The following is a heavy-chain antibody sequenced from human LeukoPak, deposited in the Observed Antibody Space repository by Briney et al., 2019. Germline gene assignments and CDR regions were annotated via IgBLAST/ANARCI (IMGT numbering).Heavy chain of an antibody. Sequence: GGSLRLSCAASGFTFSSYAMTWVRQAPGKGLEWVSAISGSGGSTYYADSVKGRFTISRGNSKNTLYLQMNSLRAEDTAVYYCAKDMGDTALQNFFDPWGQGTLVTVSS. J-gene: IGHJ5*02. CDR2: ISGSGGST. CDR3: AKDMGDTALQNFFDP. D-gene: IGHD2-21*01. CDR1: GFTFSSYA. V-gene: IGHV3-23*01.